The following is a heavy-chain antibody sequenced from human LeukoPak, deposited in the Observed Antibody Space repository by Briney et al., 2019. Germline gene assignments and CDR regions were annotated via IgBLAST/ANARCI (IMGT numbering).Heavy chain of an antibody. CDR2: IYYSGST. J-gene: IGHJ4*02. CDR3: ARVFLPERGDY. V-gene: IGHV4-59*01. Sequence: PSETLSLTCTVSGGSIGNYYWSWIRQPPGKGLEWIGYIYYSGSTNYNPSLKSRVTISVDTSKNQFSLKLSSVTAADTAVYYCARVFLPERGDYWGQGTLVTVSS. D-gene: IGHD1-1*01. CDR1: GGSIGNYY.